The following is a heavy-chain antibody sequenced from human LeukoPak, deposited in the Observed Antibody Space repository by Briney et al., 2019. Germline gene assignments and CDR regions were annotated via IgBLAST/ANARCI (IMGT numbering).Heavy chain of an antibody. V-gene: IGHV3-23*01. Sequence: GGSLRLSCAASGFTFSSYAMSWVRQAPGKGLEWVSAISGSGGSTYYADSVKGRFTISRDNSKNTLYLQMNSLRAEDTAVYYCAKIRPYYYDSSGSPRDHYFDYWGQGTLVTVSS. J-gene: IGHJ4*02. CDR3: AKIRPYYYDSSGSPRDHYFDY. D-gene: IGHD3-22*01. CDR1: GFTFSSYA. CDR2: ISGSGGST.